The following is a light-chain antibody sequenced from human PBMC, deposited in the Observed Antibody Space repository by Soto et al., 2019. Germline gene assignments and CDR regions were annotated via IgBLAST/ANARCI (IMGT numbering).Light chain of an antibody. J-gene: IGKJ1*01. Sequence: VVTHAPGTLSITPGERATLSCRASQSVSNNYLAWYQQKPGQAPRLLIYGASNRATGIPDRFSDSGSGTDFTLTISRLEPEDFAVYYCQQYGSSGSFGQGTKVDMK. CDR2: GAS. V-gene: IGKV3-20*01. CDR1: QSVSNNY. CDR3: QQYGSSGS.